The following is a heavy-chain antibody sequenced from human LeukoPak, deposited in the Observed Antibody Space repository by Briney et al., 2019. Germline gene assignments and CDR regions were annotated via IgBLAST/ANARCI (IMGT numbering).Heavy chain of an antibody. CDR1: GFIFDDYG. CDR3: AKDYCRGGNCPLPFFDS. D-gene: IGHD2-15*01. J-gene: IGHJ4*02. CDR2: IIDVGGT. V-gene: IGHV3-23*01. Sequence: GGSLRLSCAASGFIFDDYGMHWVRQAPGEGLEWVSGIIDVGGTYYADSVKGRFTISRDSSKNTLYLQMNSLRAEDTATYYCAKDYCRGGNCPLPFFDSWGQGTLVTVSS.